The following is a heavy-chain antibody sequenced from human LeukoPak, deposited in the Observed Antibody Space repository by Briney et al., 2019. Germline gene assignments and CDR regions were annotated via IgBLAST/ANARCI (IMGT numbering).Heavy chain of an antibody. CDR2: ISSSGSTI. CDR3: ARDRHYYDSSGYPEYFQH. J-gene: IGHJ1*01. Sequence: GGSLRLSCAASGFTFSDYYMSWIRQAPGKGLEWVSYISSSGSTIYCADSVKGRFTISRDNAKNSLYLQMNSLRAEDTAVYYCARDRHYYDSSGYPEYFQHWGQGTLVTVSS. D-gene: IGHD3-22*01. CDR1: GFTFSDYY. V-gene: IGHV3-11*01.